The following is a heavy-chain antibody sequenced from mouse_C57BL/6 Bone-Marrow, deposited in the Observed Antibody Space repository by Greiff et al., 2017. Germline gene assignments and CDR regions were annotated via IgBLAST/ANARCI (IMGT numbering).Heavy chain of an antibody. CDR3: TSYYYGSSYFDY. CDR2: FDPENGDT. D-gene: IGHD1-1*01. CDR1: GFNIKDDY. Sequence: EVQLQQSGAELVRPGASVKLSCTASGFNIKDDYMHWVKQRPEQGLEWIGWFDPENGDTEYASKFQGKATITADTSSNTAYLQLSSLTSEDTAVYYCTSYYYGSSYFDYWGQGTTLTVSS. V-gene: IGHV14-4*01. J-gene: IGHJ2*01.